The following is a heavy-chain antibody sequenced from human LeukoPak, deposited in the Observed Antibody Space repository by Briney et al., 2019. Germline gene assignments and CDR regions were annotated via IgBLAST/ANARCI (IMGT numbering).Heavy chain of an antibody. Sequence: SETLSLTCTVSGGSISSSSYYWGWIRQPPGKGLEWIGYIYYSGSTKYNPSLKSRVTISVDTSKNQFSLKLSSVTAADTAVYYCAREVGYYYDSSGRNWYFDPWGRGTLVTVSS. CDR3: AREVGYYYDSSGRNWYFDP. J-gene: IGHJ2*01. CDR2: IYYSGST. D-gene: IGHD3-22*01. CDR1: GGSISSSSYY. V-gene: IGHV4-61*01.